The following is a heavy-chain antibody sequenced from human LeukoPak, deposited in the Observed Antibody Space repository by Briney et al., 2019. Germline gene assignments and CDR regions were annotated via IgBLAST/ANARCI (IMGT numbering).Heavy chain of an antibody. Sequence: PSETLSLTCTVSGCSISSYYWSWIRQPAGKGLEWIGRFYASGSATYNPSLKSRVTMSVDTSKNQLSLKVYSVTAADTAVYYCGRTDCSGGSCYSSDNWGQGTLVTVSS. CDR3: GRTDCSGGSCYSSDN. J-gene: IGHJ4*02. D-gene: IGHD2-15*01. CDR2: FYASGSA. CDR1: GCSISSYY. V-gene: IGHV4-4*07.